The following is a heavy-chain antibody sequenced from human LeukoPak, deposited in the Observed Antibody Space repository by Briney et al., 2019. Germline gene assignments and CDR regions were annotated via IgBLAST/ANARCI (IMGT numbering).Heavy chain of an antibody. CDR1: GGSISSYY. CDR2: MYYSGST. Sequence: SETLSLTCTVSGGSISSYYWSWIRQPPGKGLEWIGYMYYSGSTNYNPSLKSRVTISVDTSKSQFSLKLSSVTAADTAVYYCARGSNSGYHYDYWGQGTVVSVSS. V-gene: IGHV4-59*01. CDR3: ARGSNSGYHYDY. D-gene: IGHD5-12*01. J-gene: IGHJ4*02.